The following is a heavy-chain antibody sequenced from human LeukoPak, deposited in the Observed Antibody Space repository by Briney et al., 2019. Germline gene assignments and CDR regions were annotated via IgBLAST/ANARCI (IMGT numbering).Heavy chain of an antibody. V-gene: IGHV4-4*07. D-gene: IGHD5-12*01. CDR3: ARDGPNTISDYTDH. CDR2: IYTSGST. CDR1: GGTISSYY. J-gene: IGHJ6*03. Sequence: SETLSFTCSVSGGTISSYYWSWIRQPAGKGLEWIGRIYTSGSTNYNPSLKSRVTMSVDTSKNQFSLKLSSVTAADTAVYYCARDGPNTISDYTDHWGKGTTVTVSS.